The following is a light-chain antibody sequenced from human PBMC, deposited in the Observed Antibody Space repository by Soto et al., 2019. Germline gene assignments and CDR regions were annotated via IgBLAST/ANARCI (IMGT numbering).Light chain of an antibody. V-gene: IGLV2-8*01. Sequence: QSALTQSRSVSGSPGQSVTISCTGTSSDVGGYNFVSWYQQYPGKAPKLIIYEVNKRPSGVPDRFSGSKSGNTASLTVSGLQAEDEADYYCSSYAGSSNVFGTGTKLTVL. CDR2: EVN. CDR1: SSDVGGYNF. J-gene: IGLJ1*01. CDR3: SSYAGSSNV.